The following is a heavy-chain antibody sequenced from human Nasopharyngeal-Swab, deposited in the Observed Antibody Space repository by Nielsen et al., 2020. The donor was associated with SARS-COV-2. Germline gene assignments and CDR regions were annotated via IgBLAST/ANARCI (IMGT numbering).Heavy chain of an antibody. Sequence: GESLKISCAASGFTFSSYWMHWVRQAPGKGLVWVSRITPDGSSPSYADSVKGRFTISRDNSENTLYLQMNSLRAEDTAVYYCANRRGSSWHPYCFDYWGQGTLVTVSS. CDR3: ANRRGSSWHPYCFDY. CDR1: GFTFSSYW. V-gene: IGHV3-74*01. J-gene: IGHJ4*02. CDR2: ITPDGSSP. D-gene: IGHD6-13*01.